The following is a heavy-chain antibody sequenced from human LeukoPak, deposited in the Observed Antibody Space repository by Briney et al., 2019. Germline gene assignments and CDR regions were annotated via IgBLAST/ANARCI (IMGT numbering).Heavy chain of an antibody. Sequence: GGSLRLSCAASGFTFSSYAMSWVRQTPGKGLEWVSAISGSGGSTYYADSVKGRFTTSRDNSKNTLYLQMNSLRAEDTAVYYCAKAPGAPSGVVTYYFDYWGQGTLVTVSS. D-gene: IGHD3-3*01. J-gene: IGHJ4*02. V-gene: IGHV3-23*01. CDR1: GFTFSSYA. CDR3: AKAPGAPSGVVTYYFDY. CDR2: ISGSGGST.